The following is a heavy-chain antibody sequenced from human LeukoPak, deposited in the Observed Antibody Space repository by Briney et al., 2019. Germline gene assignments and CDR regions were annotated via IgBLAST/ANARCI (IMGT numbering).Heavy chain of an antibody. CDR2: ISYDGNNK. D-gene: IGHD3-22*01. V-gene: IGHV3-30*03. CDR3: ARVLLPLYGMDV. CDR1: GFTFSSYG. J-gene: IGHJ6*02. Sequence: GGSLRLSCAASGFTFSSYGMHWVRQAPGKGLEWVALISYDGNNKFYPDSVKGRFTISRDDSKNTVSLQMNSLRAEDTAVYYCARVLLPLYGMDVWGQGTTVTVSS.